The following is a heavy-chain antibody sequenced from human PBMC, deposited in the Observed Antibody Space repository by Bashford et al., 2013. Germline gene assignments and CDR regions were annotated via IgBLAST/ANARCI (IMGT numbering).Heavy chain of an antibody. D-gene: IGHD5-24*01. Sequence: SGPTLVKPTQTLTLTCTFSGFSLSTRGVGVGWIRQPPGKALEWLALIYWNGSKRFSSSLESRLTITKDTSKNQVVLTVTNMDPVDTATYYCVHRENGDAAFDYWGQGALVTVSS. CDR2: IYWNGSK. CDR1: GFSLSTRGVG. CDR3: VHRENGDAAFDY. V-gene: IGHV2-5*01. J-gene: IGHJ4*02.